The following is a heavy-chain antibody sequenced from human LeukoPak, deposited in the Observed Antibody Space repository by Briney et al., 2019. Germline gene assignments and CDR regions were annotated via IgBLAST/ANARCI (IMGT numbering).Heavy chain of an antibody. CDR1: GYTFTSYD. Sequence: GASVKVSCKASGYTFTSYDINWVLQATGQGLEWMGWMNPNSGNTGYAQKFQGRVTMTRNTSISTAYMELSSLRSEDTAVYYCVRGEIMIYYYYGMDVWGQGTTVTVSS. CDR2: MNPNSGNT. J-gene: IGHJ6*02. V-gene: IGHV1-8*01. D-gene: IGHD3-16*01. CDR3: VRGEIMIYYYYGMDV.